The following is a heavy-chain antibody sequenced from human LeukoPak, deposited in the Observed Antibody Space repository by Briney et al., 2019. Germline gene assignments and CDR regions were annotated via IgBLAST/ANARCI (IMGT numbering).Heavy chain of an antibody. J-gene: IGHJ4*02. D-gene: IGHD3-10*01. CDR1: GGSISSTNYY. Sequence: PSETLSLTCTVSGGSISSTNYYWGWFRQPPGKGLEWIGSIHYSGVTYYNPSLKSRVTISVDTSKNLFSLKLSSVTAADTAVYYCARRVIRGIGPDYWGQGTLVTVSS. CDR3: ARRVIRGIGPDY. V-gene: IGHV4-39*01. CDR2: IHYSGVT.